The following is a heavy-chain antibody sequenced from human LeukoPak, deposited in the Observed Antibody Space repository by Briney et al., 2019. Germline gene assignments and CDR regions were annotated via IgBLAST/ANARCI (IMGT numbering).Heavy chain of an antibody. CDR1: GGSISSYY. CDR2: IYTSGST. V-gene: IGHV4-4*07. CDR3: ARDRRHYDILTGYYNDY. J-gene: IGHJ4*02. D-gene: IGHD3-9*01. Sequence: NPSETLSLTCTVSGGSISSYYWSWIRQPAGKGLEWIGRIYTSGSTNYNPSLKSRVTMSVDTSKNQFSLKLSSVTAADTAVYYCARDRRHYDILTGYYNDYWGPGTLVTVSS.